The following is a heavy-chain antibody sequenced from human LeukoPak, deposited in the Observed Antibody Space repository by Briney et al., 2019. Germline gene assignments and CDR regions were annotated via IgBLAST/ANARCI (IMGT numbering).Heavy chain of an antibody. J-gene: IGHJ4*02. Sequence: GSSVKVSCKASGGTFSSYAISWVRQAPGQGLEWMGGIIPIFGTANYAQKFQGRVTITADESTSTAYMELSSLRSEDTAVYYCARGFRKWLRLSHFDYWGQGTLVTVSS. CDR1: GGTFSSYA. CDR2: IIPIFGTA. CDR3: ARGFRKWLRLSHFDY. V-gene: IGHV1-69*01. D-gene: IGHD5-12*01.